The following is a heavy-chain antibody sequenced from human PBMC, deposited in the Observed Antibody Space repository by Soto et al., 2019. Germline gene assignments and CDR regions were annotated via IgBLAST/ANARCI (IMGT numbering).Heavy chain of an antibody. V-gene: IGHV3-64*01. Sequence: GGSLRLSCAASGFTFNNYAMHWVRQVPGKGLEYVAAISSNGGSTSYANSVRDRFTISRDNSKNTLYLQMGSLRPDDMAVYYCVRLYSTSWYYFDYWGQGALVTVSS. CDR3: VRLYSTSWYYFDY. CDR1: GFTFNNYA. J-gene: IGHJ4*02. CDR2: ISSNGGST. D-gene: IGHD6-13*01.